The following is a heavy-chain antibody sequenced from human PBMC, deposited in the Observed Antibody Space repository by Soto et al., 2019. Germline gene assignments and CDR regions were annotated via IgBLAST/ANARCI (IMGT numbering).Heavy chain of an antibody. CDR3: AKGLRFMDH. CDR2: ISNDGMNT. CDR1: GFTFRSYA. V-gene: IGHV3-30-3*02. Sequence: LSLSCVASGFTFRSYALHWVRQAPGKGLEWVALISNDGMNTFYADSVKGRMTVSRDKAEKTMYLQMNSLTAEDTAVYYCAKGLRFMDHWGQGTVVTVSS. J-gene: IGHJ1*01. D-gene: IGHD3-10*01.